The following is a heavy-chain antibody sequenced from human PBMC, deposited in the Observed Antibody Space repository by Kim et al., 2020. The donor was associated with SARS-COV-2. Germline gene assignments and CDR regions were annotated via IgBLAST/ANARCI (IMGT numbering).Heavy chain of an antibody. CDR1: GGSFSGYY. CDR3: ATGHIDGRMSWFDP. V-gene: IGHV4-34*01. J-gene: IGHJ5*02. CDR2: INHRGGA. Sequence: SETLSLTCAVYGGSFSGYYWTWIRQSPGQGLEWIGEINHRGGAKYNPSLESRVTISEDTSKSQFSLNMRSVTAADTATYFCATGHIDGRMSWFDPWGRGTPVSVSS. D-gene: IGHD5-12*01.